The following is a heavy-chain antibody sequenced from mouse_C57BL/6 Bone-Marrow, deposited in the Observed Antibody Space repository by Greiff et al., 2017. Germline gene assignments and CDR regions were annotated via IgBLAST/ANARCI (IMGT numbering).Heavy chain of an antibody. Sequence: VKVVESGAELARPGASVKLSCKASGYTFTSYGISWVKQRTGQGLEWIGEIYPRSGNTYYNEKFKGKATLTADKSSSTAYMELRSLTSEDSAVYFCARGGTTVVAHWYFDVWGTGTTVTVSS. D-gene: IGHD1-1*01. J-gene: IGHJ1*03. CDR1: GYTFTSYG. V-gene: IGHV1-81*01. CDR3: ARGGTTVVAHWYFDV. CDR2: IYPRSGNT.